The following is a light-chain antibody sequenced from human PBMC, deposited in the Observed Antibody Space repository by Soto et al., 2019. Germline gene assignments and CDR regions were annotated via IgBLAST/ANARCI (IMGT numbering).Light chain of an antibody. J-gene: IGKJ3*01. V-gene: IGKV2-28*01. Sequence: DIVMTQSPLSLPVTPGEPASISCRSSQSLLHSNGYNYLDWYLQKPGQSPQLLIYLGSNRASRVPDRFSGSGSGTDFTLKISRVEAEDVGVYYCMQALQTPEFTFGPGTKVDIK. CDR1: QSLLHSNGYNY. CDR3: MQALQTPEFT. CDR2: LGS.